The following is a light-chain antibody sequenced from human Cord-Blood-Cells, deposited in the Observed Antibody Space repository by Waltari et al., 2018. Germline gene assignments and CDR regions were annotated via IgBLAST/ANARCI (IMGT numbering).Light chain of an antibody. CDR2: EVS. V-gene: IGLV2-8*01. Sequence: QSALTQPPSASGSPGQSVTISCTGTSSDVGGYNYVSWYQQHPGKGPKLMIYEVSKRPSGVPDRFSGTKSGNTASLTVSGLQAEEEADYYCSSYAGSNNYVFGTETKVTVL. J-gene: IGLJ1*01. CDR1: SSDVGGYNY. CDR3: SSYAGSNNYV.